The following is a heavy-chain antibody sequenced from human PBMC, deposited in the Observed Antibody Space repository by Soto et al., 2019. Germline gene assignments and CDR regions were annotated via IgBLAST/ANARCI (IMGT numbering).Heavy chain of an antibody. V-gene: IGHV3-23*01. J-gene: IGHJ5*02. CDR2: VSRAGTYT. CDR1: GFTFSSYA. D-gene: IGHD3-16*01. Sequence: EVQLLESGGDVVRPGGSLRLSCAASGFTFSSYAMGWVRQAPGKGLEWVAGVSRAGTYTFYADSVRGRFSISRDNSRDTVDVYMNALRGEDTAVYFCVKYTVTEDLGESWGKGTLVSVSS. CDR3: VKYTVTEDLGES.